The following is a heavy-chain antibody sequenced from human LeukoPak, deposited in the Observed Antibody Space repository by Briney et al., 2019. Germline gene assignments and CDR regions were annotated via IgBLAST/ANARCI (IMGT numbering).Heavy chain of an antibody. CDR3: ARVRSIAVAGTGWFDP. CDR2: IIPIFGTA. V-gene: IGHV1-69*13. Sequence: SVNVSCKASGGTFSSYAISWVRQAPGQGLEWMGGIIPIFGTANYAQKFQGRVTITADESTSTAYMELSSLRSEDTAVYYCARVRSIAVAGTGWFDPWGQGTLVTVSS. CDR1: GGTFSSYA. J-gene: IGHJ5*02. D-gene: IGHD6-19*01.